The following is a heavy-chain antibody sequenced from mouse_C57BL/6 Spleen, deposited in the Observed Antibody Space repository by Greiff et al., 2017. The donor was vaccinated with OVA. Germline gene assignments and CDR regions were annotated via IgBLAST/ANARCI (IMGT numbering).Heavy chain of an antibody. CDR2: IDPSDSYT. CDR3: ARFGRTDDY. Sequence: VQLQQPGAELVMPGASVKLSCKASGYTFTSYWMHWVKQRPGQGLEWIGEIDPSDSYTNYNQKFKGKSTLTVDKSSSTAYMQLSSLTSEDSAVYYCARFGRTDDYWGQGTTLTVSS. CDR1: GYTFTSYW. D-gene: IGHD3-1*01. V-gene: IGHV1-69*01. J-gene: IGHJ2*01.